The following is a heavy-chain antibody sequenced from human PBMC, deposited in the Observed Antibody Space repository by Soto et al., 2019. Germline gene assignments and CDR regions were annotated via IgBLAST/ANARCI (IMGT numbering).Heavy chain of an antibody. J-gene: IGHJ4*02. CDR1: GFTFSSYA. CDR3: AKDRDRSMVRGVRLFDY. V-gene: IGHV3-23*01. D-gene: IGHD3-10*01. Sequence: GGSLRLSCAASGFTFSSYAMSWVRQAPGKGLEWVSAISGSGGSTYYADSVKGRFTISRDNSKNTLYLQMNSLRAEDTAVYYCAKDRDRSMVRGVRLFDYWGQGTLVTVSS. CDR2: ISGSGGST.